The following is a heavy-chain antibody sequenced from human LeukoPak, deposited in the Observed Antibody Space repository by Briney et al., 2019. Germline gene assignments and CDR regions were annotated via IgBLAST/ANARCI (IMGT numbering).Heavy chain of an antibody. Sequence: PSETLSLTCAVYGGSFSGYYWSWIRQPPGKGLEWIGEINHSGSTNYNPSLKSRVTISVDTSKNQFSLKLSSVTAADTAVYYCASGYSGYDPGMDYWGQGTLVTVSS. CDR2: INHSGST. CDR3: ASGYSGYDPGMDY. V-gene: IGHV4-34*01. J-gene: IGHJ4*02. CDR1: GGSFSGYY. D-gene: IGHD5-12*01.